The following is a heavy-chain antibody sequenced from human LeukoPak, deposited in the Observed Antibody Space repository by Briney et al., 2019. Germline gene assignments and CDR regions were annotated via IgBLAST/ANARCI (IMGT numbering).Heavy chain of an antibody. CDR3: ARGPSIQLWSDPYYYYGMDV. V-gene: IGHV4-61*02. CDR1: GGSISSGSYY. Sequence: SQTLSLTCTVSGGSISSGSYYWSWIRQPAGKGLEWIGRIYTSGSTNYNPSLKSRVTISVDTSKNQFSLKLSSVTAADTAVYYCARGPSIQLWSDPYYYYGMDVWGQGTTVTVSS. CDR2: IYTSGST. D-gene: IGHD5-18*01. J-gene: IGHJ6*02.